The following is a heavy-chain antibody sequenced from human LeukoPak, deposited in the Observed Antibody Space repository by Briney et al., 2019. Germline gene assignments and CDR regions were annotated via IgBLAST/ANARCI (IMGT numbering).Heavy chain of an antibody. V-gene: IGHV4-38-2*01. D-gene: IGHD4-17*01. CDR1: GYSISSGYY. CDR3: ARHYDSYFYYYLDP. CDR2: LYHPDST. Sequence: SETLSLTCAVSGYSISSGYYWGWIRQPPGKGLEWIGSLYHPDSTYYNPSLKSRVTMSVDTSRNQFSLKLSFVTAADTAVYYCARHYDSYFYYYLDPWGTGTTVTVSS. J-gene: IGHJ6*03.